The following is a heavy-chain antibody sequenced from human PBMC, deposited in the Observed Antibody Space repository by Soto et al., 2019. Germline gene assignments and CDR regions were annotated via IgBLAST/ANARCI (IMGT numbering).Heavy chain of an antibody. CDR1: GFTFSSYG. Sequence: QVQLVESGGGVVQPGRSLRLSCAASGFTFSSYGMHWVRQAPGKGLEWVAVIWYDGSNKYYADSVKGRFTISRDNSKNTLYLQMNSLRAEDTAVYYCARDDYVYVWGSYRPNRKFDYWGQGTLVTVSS. CDR3: ARDDYVYVWGSYRPNRKFDY. J-gene: IGHJ4*02. V-gene: IGHV3-33*01. D-gene: IGHD3-16*02. CDR2: IWYDGSNK.